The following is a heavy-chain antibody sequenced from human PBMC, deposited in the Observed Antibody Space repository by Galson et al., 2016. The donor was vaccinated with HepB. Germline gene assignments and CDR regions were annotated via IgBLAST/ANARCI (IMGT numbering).Heavy chain of an antibody. D-gene: IGHD4-17*01. V-gene: IGHV1-69*13. CDR1: GGTFSDSA. CDR3: AREAPSLYGDYMNAFDI. Sequence: SVKVSCKASGGTFSDSAINWVRQAPGQGLEWMGGIIPILNTANYAQKFQGRVTITADESTSTAYMELSSLSSEDTAVFYCAREAPSLYGDYMNAFDIWGQGTMVTVSS. CDR2: IIPILNTA. J-gene: IGHJ3*02.